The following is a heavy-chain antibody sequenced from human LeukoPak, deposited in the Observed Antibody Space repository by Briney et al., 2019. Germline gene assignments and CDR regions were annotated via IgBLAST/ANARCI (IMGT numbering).Heavy chain of an antibody. CDR3: ARGLYVWGHYRTYGMDV. V-gene: IGHV4-39*07. D-gene: IGHD3-16*01. CDR2: IYYSGNT. J-gene: IGHJ6*02. CDR1: GGSISSSSYY. Sequence: SETLSLTCSVSGGSISSSSYYWGWIRQPPGKGLEWIGNIYYSGNTNYNPSLKSRVTISVDTSKSQFSLKLSSVTAADTAVYYCARGLYVWGHYRTYGMDVWGQGTTVTVSS.